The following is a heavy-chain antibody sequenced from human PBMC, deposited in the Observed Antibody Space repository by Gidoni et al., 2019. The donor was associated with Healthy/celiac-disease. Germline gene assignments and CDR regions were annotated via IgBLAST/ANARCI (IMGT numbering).Heavy chain of an antibody. CDR2: IYYSGST. Sequence: QLQLQESGPGLVKTSETLSLTCTVSGGSISSSSYYWGWIRQPPGKGLEWIGSIYYSGSTYSNPSLKSRVTISVDTSKNQFSLKLSSVTAADTAVYYCARQGSYYDSSGYVWFDPWGQGTLVTVSS. V-gene: IGHV4-39*01. CDR3: ARQGSYYDSSGYVWFDP. J-gene: IGHJ5*02. D-gene: IGHD3-22*01. CDR1: GGSISSSSYY.